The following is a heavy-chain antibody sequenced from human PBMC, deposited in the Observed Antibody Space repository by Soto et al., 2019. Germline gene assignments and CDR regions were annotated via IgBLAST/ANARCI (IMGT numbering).Heavy chain of an antibody. V-gene: IGHV3-23*01. J-gene: IGHJ4*02. CDR3: AKTGPGSSYGYYFDS. Sequence: RQAPGEGLEWVSGISGSGGSTYYADSVKGRFTISRDNSKNTLYLQMYSLRAEDTAVYYCAKTGPGSSYGYYFDSWGQGTLVTSPQ. D-gene: IGHD5-18*01. CDR2: ISGSGGST.